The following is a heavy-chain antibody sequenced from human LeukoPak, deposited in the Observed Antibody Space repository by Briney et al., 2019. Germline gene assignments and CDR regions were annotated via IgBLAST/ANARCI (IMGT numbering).Heavy chain of an antibody. Sequence: QPGGSLILSCAASGFTFSSYAMSWVRQAPGKGLEWVSAISGSGGSTYYADSVKGRFTISRDNSKNTLYLQMNSLRAEDTAVYYCAKEGYSSTMGENWFDPWGQGTLVTVSS. V-gene: IGHV3-23*01. CDR3: AKEGYSSTMGENWFDP. CDR2: ISGSGGST. CDR1: GFTFSSYA. D-gene: IGHD6-13*01. J-gene: IGHJ5*02.